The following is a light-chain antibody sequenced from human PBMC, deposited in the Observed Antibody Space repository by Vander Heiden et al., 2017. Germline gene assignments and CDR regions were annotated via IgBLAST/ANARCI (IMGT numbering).Light chain of an antibody. Sequence: DSHMTQSPSPLSASVGDRLTITCRASRSSSSYLNWYQQKPGKAPKLLIYAASSLQSGVPSRFSGSGSGTDFTLTISSLQPEDFGTYYCRQSYHTPLTFGEGTKVEIK. CDR1: RSSSSY. V-gene: IGKV1-39*01. CDR3: RQSYHTPLT. CDR2: AAS. J-gene: IGKJ4*02.